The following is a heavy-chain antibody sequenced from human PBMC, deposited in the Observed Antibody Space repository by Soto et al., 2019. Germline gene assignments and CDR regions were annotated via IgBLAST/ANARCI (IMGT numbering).Heavy chain of an antibody. CDR3: ASFGSLAGQYYYYGMDV. Sequence: LRLSCAPSGFTFSSYRIHWVRQAPGRGLGWVAVIWYDGSNKYYADSVKGRFTISRDNSKNTLYLQMNSLRAEDTAVYYCASFGSLAGQYYYYGMDVWGQGTTVTVSS. V-gene: IGHV3-33*01. CDR2: IWYDGSNK. CDR1: GFTFSSYR. D-gene: IGHD6-19*01. J-gene: IGHJ6*02.